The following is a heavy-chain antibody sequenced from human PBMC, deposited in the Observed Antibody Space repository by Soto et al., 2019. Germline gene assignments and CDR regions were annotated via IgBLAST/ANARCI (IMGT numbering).Heavy chain of an antibody. V-gene: IGHV1-69*02. Sequence: QVQLVQSGAEVKKPGSSVKVSCKASGGTFSSYTISWVRQAPGQGLEWMGRIIPILGIANYAQKFQGRATTTADKSTSTAYMELSSLRSEDTAVYYCARGGSYYDILTGLDYWGQGTLVTVSS. CDR2: IIPILGIA. CDR1: GGTFSSYT. CDR3: ARGGSYYDILTGLDY. J-gene: IGHJ4*02. D-gene: IGHD3-9*01.